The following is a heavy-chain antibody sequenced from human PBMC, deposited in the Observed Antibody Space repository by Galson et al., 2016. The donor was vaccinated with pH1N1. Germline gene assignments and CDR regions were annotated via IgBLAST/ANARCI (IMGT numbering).Heavy chain of an antibody. CDR1: GVTLSRHA. CDR3: ATETGSSGMDL. D-gene: IGHD3-10*01. V-gene: IGHV1-69*04. CDR2: IIPIVGIT. J-gene: IGHJ6*02. Sequence: SVKVSCKASGVTLSRHAISWVRQAPGQGLEWMGRIIPIVGITNYAQKLQGRVTIIADRFTSTVSMELSGLKSEDAAVYYGATETGSSGMDLWDQGTTVTVSS.